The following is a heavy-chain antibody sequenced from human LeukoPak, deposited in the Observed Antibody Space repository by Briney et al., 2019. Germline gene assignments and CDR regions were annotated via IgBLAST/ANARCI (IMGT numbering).Heavy chain of an antibody. Sequence: PGGSLRLSCAASGFTFSSYGMHWVRQAPGKGLEWVAFIRYDGGNKYYVDSVKGRFTISRDNSKNTLYLQMNSLRAEDTAVYYCAKDASGSYHDAFDIWGQGTMVTVSS. CDR2: IRYDGGNK. CDR1: GFTFSSYG. CDR3: AKDASGSYHDAFDI. V-gene: IGHV3-30*02. J-gene: IGHJ3*02. D-gene: IGHD1-26*01.